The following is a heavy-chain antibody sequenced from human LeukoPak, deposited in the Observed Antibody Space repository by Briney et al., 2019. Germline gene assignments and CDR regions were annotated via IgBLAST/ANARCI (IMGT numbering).Heavy chain of an antibody. CDR3: ARHADVYSSSFGYFDY. J-gene: IGHJ4*02. V-gene: IGHV4-59*08. CDR1: GGSISSYY. D-gene: IGHD6-13*01. Sequence: SETLSLTCTVSGGSISSYYWSWIRQPPGKGLEWFGCIYYSGSTNYNPSLKSRVTISVDTSKNQFSLKLSSVTAADTAVYYCARHADVYSSSFGYFDYWGQGTLVTVSS. CDR2: IYYSGST.